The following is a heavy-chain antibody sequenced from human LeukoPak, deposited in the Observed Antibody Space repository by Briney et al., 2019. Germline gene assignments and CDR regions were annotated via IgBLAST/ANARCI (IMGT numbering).Heavy chain of an antibody. V-gene: IGHV4-39*01. D-gene: IGHD7-27*01. CDR3: ASLGTLRS. CDR2: ISYSGTN. Sequence: SETLSLTCTVSGGSVSSSTYYLGWIRQPPGKGLEWIGSISYSGTNYNNPSLKSRVSISIDTSKNQFSVKLTSVSAADTAMYYCASLGTLRSWGQGTLVTVSS. CDR1: GGSVSSSTYY. J-gene: IGHJ5*02.